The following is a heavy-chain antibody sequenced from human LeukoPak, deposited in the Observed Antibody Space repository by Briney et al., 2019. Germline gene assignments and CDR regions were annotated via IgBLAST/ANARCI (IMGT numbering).Heavy chain of an antibody. CDR3: ARHSSSLVSNWFDP. D-gene: IGHD6-13*01. V-gene: IGHV3-23*01. J-gene: IGHJ5*02. CDR1: GFTFSSYA. Sequence: PGGSLRLSCAASGFTFSSYAMSWVRQAPGKGLEWVSAISGGGGSTYYADSVKGRFTISRDNSKNTLYLQMNSLGAEDTAVYYCARHSSSLVSNWFDPWGQGTLVTVSS. CDR2: ISGGGGST.